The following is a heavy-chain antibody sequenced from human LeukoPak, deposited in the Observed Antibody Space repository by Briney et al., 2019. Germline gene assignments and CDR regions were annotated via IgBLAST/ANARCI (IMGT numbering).Heavy chain of an antibody. V-gene: IGHV4-4*07. D-gene: IGHD3-3*01. J-gene: IGHJ6*03. CDR1: GGSISNYY. CDR2: IYSSGTT. CDR3: AREAFWGGYTSYYYYYMDV. Sequence: SETLSLTCTVSGGSISNYYWSWIRQPAGKGLEWIGRIYSSGTTNKNPSLKSRVSISVDTSKNQFSPNLRSVTAADTAVYYCAREAFWGGYTSYYYYYMDVWGKGTTVTVSS.